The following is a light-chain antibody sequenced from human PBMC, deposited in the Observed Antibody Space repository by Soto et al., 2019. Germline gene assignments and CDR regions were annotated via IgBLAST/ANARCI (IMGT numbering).Light chain of an antibody. V-gene: IGKV4-1*01. CDR2: WAS. J-gene: IGKJ5*01. CDR1: QSISYSSNKKNQ. Sequence: DIVMTQSPDSLAVSLGERATINCKSSQSISYSSNKKNQLAWYQQKPGQPPQLLIYWASTRESGVPDRFTGGGSGTDFTLTISSLQAEDVAVYYCQEYHSSPVTFCQGTRLEI. CDR3: QEYHSSPVT.